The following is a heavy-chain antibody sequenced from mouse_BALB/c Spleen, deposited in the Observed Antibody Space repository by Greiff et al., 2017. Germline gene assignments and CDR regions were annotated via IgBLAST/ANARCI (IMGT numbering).Heavy chain of an antibody. Sequence: QVQLQQPGAELVKPGASVKMSCKASGYTFTSYWMHWVKQRPGQGLEWIGVIDPSDSYTSYNQKFKGKATLTIDTASSTAYMHLSSLTSEDSAIDYYTRNYYDNSYWYFDVWGAGTTVTVSS. J-gene: IGHJ1*01. CDR3: TRNYYDNSYWYFDV. CDR1: GYTFTSYW. CDR2: IDPSDSYT. V-gene: IGHV1S127*01. D-gene: IGHD1-1*01.